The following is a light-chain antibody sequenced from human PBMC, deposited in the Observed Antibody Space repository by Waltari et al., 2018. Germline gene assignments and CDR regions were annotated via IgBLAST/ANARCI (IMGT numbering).Light chain of an antibody. J-gene: IGKJ5*01. V-gene: IGKV1-5*03. CDR2: KAS. CDR1: QSINNW. CDR3: QQYETFT. Sequence: DIQMTQSPSPLSAFVGDRVSITCRASQSINNWLAWYQLKPGKAPKLLIYKASTLEIGVPSRFSGTGSGTEFTLTITNLQPDDFATYYCQQYETFTFGQGTRLEIK.